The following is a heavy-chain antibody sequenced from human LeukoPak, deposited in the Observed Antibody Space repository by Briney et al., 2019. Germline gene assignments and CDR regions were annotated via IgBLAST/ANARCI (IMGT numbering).Heavy chain of an antibody. J-gene: IGHJ4*02. CDR3: ARGEMATNPDLYYFDY. Sequence: PSETLSLTCTVSGGSISSYYWSWIRQPPGKGLEWIGYIYYSGSTNYNPSLKSRVTISVDTSKNQFSLKLSSVTAADTAVYYRARGEMATNPDLYYFDYWGQGTLVTVSS. CDR1: GGSISSYY. V-gene: IGHV4-59*01. D-gene: IGHD5-24*01. CDR2: IYYSGST.